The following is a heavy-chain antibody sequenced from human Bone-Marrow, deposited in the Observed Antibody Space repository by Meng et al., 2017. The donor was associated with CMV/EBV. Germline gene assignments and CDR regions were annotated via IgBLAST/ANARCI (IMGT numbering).Heavy chain of an antibody. D-gene: IGHD4-11*01. Sequence: GGSLRLSCAASAFTFSDYYMSWVRQAPGKGLEWVSGISWNGGTVGYADSVKGRFTISRDNAKNSLFLQMNSLRAADTALYYCAKSNTAVGYYYAMNVWDLGTTVTVSS. CDR2: ISWNGGTV. J-gene: IGHJ6*02. V-gene: IGHV3-9*01. CDR3: AKSNTAVGYYYAMNV. CDR1: AFTFSDYY.